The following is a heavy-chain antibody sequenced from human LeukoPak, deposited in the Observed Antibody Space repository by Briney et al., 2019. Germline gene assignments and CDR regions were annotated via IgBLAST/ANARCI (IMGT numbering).Heavy chain of an antibody. CDR2: ISSSGSTI. CDR1: GFTFSSYE. D-gene: IGHD2-8*01. J-gene: IGHJ4*02. V-gene: IGHV3-48*03. CDR3: ARDPGVASEGTVGYFDH. Sequence: PGGPLRLSCAASGFTFSSYEMNWVHQAPGKGLEWVSYISSSGSTIYYADSVKGRFTISRDNAKNSLSLQMSSLRVEDTAVYYCARDPGVASEGTVGYFDHWGQGILVTVSS.